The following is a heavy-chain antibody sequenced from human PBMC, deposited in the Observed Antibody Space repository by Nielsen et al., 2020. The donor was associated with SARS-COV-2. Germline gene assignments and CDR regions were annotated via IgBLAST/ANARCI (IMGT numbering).Heavy chain of an antibody. Sequence: GESLKISCAASGFTFSSYWMHWVRQAPGKGLVWVSRINSDGSSTSYADSVKGRFTISRDNAKNTLYLQMNSLRAEDTAVYYCARLGYCSSTSCYGNWFDPWGQGTLVTVSS. D-gene: IGHD2-2*01. J-gene: IGHJ5*02. CDR1: GFTFSSYW. V-gene: IGHV3-74*01. CDR2: INSDGSST. CDR3: ARLGYCSSTSCYGNWFDP.